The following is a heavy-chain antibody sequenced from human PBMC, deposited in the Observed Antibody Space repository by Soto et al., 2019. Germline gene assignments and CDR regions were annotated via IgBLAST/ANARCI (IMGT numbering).Heavy chain of an antibody. CDR3: ARGPDYSKTGY. D-gene: IGHD4-4*01. Sequence: SETLSLTCTVSGASVSSRSYYWSWIRQPPGKGLEWIGFIFDSERTNYNPSLKGRETISVDTSRNQFSLKLSSVTAAETAIYYCARGPDYSKTGYCGQGILVTVSS. J-gene: IGHJ4*02. CDR1: GASVSSRSYY. V-gene: IGHV4-61*01. CDR2: IFDSERT.